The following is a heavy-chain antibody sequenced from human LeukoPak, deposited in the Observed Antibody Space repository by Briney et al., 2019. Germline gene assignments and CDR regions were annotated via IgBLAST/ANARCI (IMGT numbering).Heavy chain of an antibody. J-gene: IGHJ4*02. Sequence: GGSLRLYCATPEFAFRSFSMNWVRQSPGKGLEWVSSISSSSSYIYYADSVKGRFTISRDNAKNSLYLQMNSLRAEDTAVYYCARAFDYWGQGTLVTVSS. CDR3: ARAFDY. CDR2: ISSSSSYI. V-gene: IGHV3-21*01. CDR1: EFAFRSFS.